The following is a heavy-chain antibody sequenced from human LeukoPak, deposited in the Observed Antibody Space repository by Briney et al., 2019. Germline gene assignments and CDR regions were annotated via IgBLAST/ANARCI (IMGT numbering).Heavy chain of an antibody. J-gene: IGHJ3*02. CDR3: ARVSNDFSGNGAFDI. Sequence: SETLSLTCTVSGGSISSYYWSWSRQPPGKGLEWIGYIYYSGNTMYNPSLKSRVTISVDTSKNQFSLKLSSVTAADTALYYCARVSNDFSGNGAFDIWGQGTMVTVSS. CDR2: IYYSGNT. D-gene: IGHD4-23*01. V-gene: IGHV4-59*01. CDR1: GGSISSYY.